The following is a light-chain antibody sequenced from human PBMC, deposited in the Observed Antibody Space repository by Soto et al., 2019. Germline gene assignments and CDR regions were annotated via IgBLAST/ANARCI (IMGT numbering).Light chain of an antibody. CDR2: GAS. V-gene: IGKV3-15*01. CDR3: QQYNSWPLT. Sequence: EIVMTQSPATLSMSPGERATLSCRASQSISTKVAWYQQKPGQAPRLLIYGASTRATGVPARFSGSGSGTEFTLSISSLQSEHFEVYYCQQYNSWPLTFGGGTKVDIX. CDR1: QSISTK. J-gene: IGKJ4*01.